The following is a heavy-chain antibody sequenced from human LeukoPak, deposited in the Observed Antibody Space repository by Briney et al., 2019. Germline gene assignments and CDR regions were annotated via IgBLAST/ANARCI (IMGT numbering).Heavy chain of an antibody. CDR1: GFTFSSYS. Sequence: GGSLRLSCAASGFTFSSYSMNWVPQAPGKGLEWVSSISSSSSFIYNADSVKGRFTISRDNAKNSLYLQMNSLRAEDTAVYYCARFSSSYYDSSGADYWGQGTLVTVSS. CDR2: ISSSSSFI. CDR3: ARFSSSYYDSSGADY. J-gene: IGHJ4*02. D-gene: IGHD3-22*01. V-gene: IGHV3-21*01.